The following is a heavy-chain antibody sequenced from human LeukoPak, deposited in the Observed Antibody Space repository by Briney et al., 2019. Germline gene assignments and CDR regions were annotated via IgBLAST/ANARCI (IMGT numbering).Heavy chain of an antibody. CDR1: GGTFSSYA. CDR2: IIPIFGTA. CDR3: AVNPIVVVTARYYYYMDV. Sequence: SVKVSCKASGGTFSSYAISWVRQAPGQGLEWMGGIIPIFGTANYAQKFQGRVTITTDESTSTAYMELSSLRSEDTAVYYCAVNPIVVVTARYYYYMDVWGKGTTVTVSS. V-gene: IGHV1-69*05. J-gene: IGHJ6*03. D-gene: IGHD2-21*02.